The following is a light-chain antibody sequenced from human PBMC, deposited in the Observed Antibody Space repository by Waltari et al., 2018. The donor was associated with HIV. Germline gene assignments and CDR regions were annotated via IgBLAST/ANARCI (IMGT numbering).Light chain of an antibody. V-gene: IGKV3-20*01. CDR2: GAS. J-gene: IGKJ3*01. CDR3: QQYGTSPTT. Sequence: EIVLTQSPGNLSLSPGEGATLSCRASQRVSSKYFAWYQQKPGQAPRLLIYGASSRATGIPDRFSGSGSGTDFTLTISRLEPEDFAVYYCQQYGTSPTTFGPGTKVDIK. CDR1: QRVSSKY.